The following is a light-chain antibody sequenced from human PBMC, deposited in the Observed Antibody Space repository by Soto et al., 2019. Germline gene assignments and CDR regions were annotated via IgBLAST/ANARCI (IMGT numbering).Light chain of an antibody. CDR2: AAS. V-gene: IGKV1-9*01. CDR3: QQLKKYPLS. CDR1: QDISSY. Sequence: IQLTQSPSSLSASIGDRVTITCRASQDISSYLAWYRQKAGKAPELLIEAASTLQSGVPSRFSVSGSGTDFALTISSLQPEDFATYYCQQLKKYPLSFGGGTKVEIK. J-gene: IGKJ4*01.